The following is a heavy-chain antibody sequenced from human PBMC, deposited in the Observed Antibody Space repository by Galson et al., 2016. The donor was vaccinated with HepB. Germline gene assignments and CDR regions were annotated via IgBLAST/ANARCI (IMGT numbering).Heavy chain of an antibody. J-gene: IGHJ4*02. CDR2: IYDSGSP. CDR3: ASGVYGHYYDNLHYHYFDN. D-gene: IGHD3-22*01. V-gene: IGHV4-31*03. Sequence: TLSLTCTVSGGSISSGGYCWSWIRQHPGKSLEWIGYIYDSGSPYHNPSLQSRVAISVDTSNNQFSLKLSSVTAADTTVYYCASGVYGHYYDNLHYHYFDNGGQGTLVTVSS. CDR1: GGSISSGGYC.